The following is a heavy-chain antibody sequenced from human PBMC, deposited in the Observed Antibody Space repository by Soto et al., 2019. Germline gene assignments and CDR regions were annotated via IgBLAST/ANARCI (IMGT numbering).Heavy chain of an antibody. V-gene: IGHV4-61*08. D-gene: IGHD3-22*01. CDR3: ARTESYYDSSGYYEYYFDY. Sequence: SVPMCVTCTVSGGYISSGGCYWSWNRKHPGKGLEWIGYIYYSGSTNYNPSLKSRVTISVDTSKNQFSLKLSSVTAADTAVYYCARTESYYDSSGYYEYYFDYWGQGTLVTVSS. CDR1: GGYISSGGCY. J-gene: IGHJ4*02. CDR2: IYYSGST.